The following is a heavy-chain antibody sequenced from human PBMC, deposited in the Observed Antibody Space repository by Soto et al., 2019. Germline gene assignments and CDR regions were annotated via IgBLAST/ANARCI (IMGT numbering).Heavy chain of an antibody. J-gene: IGHJ4*02. CDR2: ISSRSDYI. V-gene: IGHV3-21*04. Sequence: GGSLRLSCEASGFTFSSYNMNWVRQAPGKGLEWVSSISSRSDYIYYADSLKGRFTISRDNAKNSLYLRMNSLRAEDTAVYYCARDQRYDSSGYSDFDYWGQGTLVTVS. CDR1: GFTFSSYN. D-gene: IGHD3-22*01. CDR3: ARDQRYDSSGYSDFDY.